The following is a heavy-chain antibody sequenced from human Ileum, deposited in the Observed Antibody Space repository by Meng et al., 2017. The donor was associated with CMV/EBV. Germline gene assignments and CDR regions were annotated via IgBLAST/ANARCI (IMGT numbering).Heavy chain of an antibody. Sequence: QVPLEGSGPGLVKPSETLSLPCTVSGGSIMSYYGTWIRQPAGKGPEWMGRIYTSGITNYNPSLESRVSMSVETSKNQFSLKLSSVTAADTAVYYCAREMRGGSGSFADWFDPWGQGTLVTVSS. CDR1: GGSIMSYY. D-gene: IGHD3-10*01. CDR3: AREMRGGSGSFADWFDP. CDR2: IYTSGIT. V-gene: IGHV4-4*07. J-gene: IGHJ5*02.